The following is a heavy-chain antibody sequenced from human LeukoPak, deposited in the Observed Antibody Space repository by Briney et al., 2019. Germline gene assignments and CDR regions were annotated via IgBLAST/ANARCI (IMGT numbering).Heavy chain of an antibody. CDR3: ARGRWAIVVRVGAFDI. Sequence: GGSLRLSCAASGFTFDDYAMHWVRQAPGKGLEWVSGISWNSGSIGYADSVKGRFTISRDNAKNSLYLQMNSLRAEDTAVYYCARGRWAIVVRVGAFDIWGQGTMVTVSS. J-gene: IGHJ3*02. D-gene: IGHD3-22*01. CDR2: ISWNSGSI. CDR1: GFTFDDYA. V-gene: IGHV3-9*01.